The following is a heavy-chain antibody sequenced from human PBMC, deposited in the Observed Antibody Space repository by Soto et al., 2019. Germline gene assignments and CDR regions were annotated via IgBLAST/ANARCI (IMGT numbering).Heavy chain of an antibody. J-gene: IGHJ4*02. Sequence: LRLSCAASGFTFSDHYMDWVRQAPGKGLEWVGRTRNKANSYTTEYAASVKGRFTISRDDSKNSLYLQMNSLKTEDTAVYYCAREGIYYDSSGYYYRAFDYWGQGTLVTVSS. V-gene: IGHV3-72*01. CDR2: TRNKANSYTT. CDR3: AREGIYYDSSGYYYRAFDY. CDR1: GFTFSDHY. D-gene: IGHD3-22*01.